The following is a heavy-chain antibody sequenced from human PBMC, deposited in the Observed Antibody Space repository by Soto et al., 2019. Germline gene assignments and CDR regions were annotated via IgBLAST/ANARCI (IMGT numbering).Heavy chain of an antibody. CDR3: ASTPRRNWNYETRLPYYFDY. J-gene: IGHJ4*02. D-gene: IGHD1-7*01. V-gene: IGHV4-31*03. CDR1: GGSISSGGYY. CDR2: IYYSGST. Sequence: SETLSLTCTVSGGSISSGGYYWSWIRQHPGKGLEWIGYIYYSGSTYYNPSLKSRVTISVDTSKNQFSLKLSSVTAADTAVYYCASTPRRNWNYETRLPYYFDYWGQGTLVTSPQ.